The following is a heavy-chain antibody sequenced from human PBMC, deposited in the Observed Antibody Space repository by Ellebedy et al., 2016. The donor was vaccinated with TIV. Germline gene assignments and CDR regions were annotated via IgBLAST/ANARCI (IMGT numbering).Heavy chain of an antibody. Sequence: AASVKVSCKASGYTFTSYYMHWVRQAPGQGLEWMGRIIPILNIANYAQKFQGRVTITADKSTSTAYMELSSLRSEDTAVYYWARVRTGTNVWGQGTLVTVSS. CDR3: ARVRTGTNV. CDR2: IIPILNIA. CDR1: GYTFTSYY. J-gene: IGHJ4*02. V-gene: IGHV1-69*04. D-gene: IGHD1-7*01.